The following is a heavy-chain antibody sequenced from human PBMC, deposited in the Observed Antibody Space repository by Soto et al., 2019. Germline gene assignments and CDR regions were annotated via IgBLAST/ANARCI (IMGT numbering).Heavy chain of an antibody. CDR1: GYSFTSYW. D-gene: IGHD3-10*01. Sequence: GESLKISCRGSGYSFTSYWISWVRQMPGKGLEWMGRIDPSDSDSNYSPSTQGHVTISADKSITTAYLQWNSLKASDTAMYYCARSFGTSDYFDSWGQGTLVTAPQ. J-gene: IGHJ4*02. CDR2: IDPSDSDS. CDR3: ARSFGTSDYFDS. V-gene: IGHV5-10-1*01.